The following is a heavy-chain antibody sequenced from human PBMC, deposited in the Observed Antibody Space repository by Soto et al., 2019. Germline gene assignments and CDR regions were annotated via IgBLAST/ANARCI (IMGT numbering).Heavy chain of an antibody. CDR2: INWNGGST. CDR1: GFTFDDYG. Sequence: GGSLRLSCAASGFTFDDYGMSWVRQAPGKGLEWVSGINWNGGSTGYADSVKGRFTISRDNAKNSLYLQMNSLRAEDTALYYCARAPSRYYYYGMDVWGQGTTVTVSS. V-gene: IGHV3-20*04. CDR3: ARAPSRYYYYGMDV. J-gene: IGHJ6*02.